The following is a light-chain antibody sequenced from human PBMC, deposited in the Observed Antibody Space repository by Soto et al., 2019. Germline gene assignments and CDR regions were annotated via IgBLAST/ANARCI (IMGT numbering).Light chain of an antibody. J-gene: IGLJ1*01. CDR1: SSDVGNYNA. CDR2: EVT. Sequence: ALTQPASVSGSPGQSITIPCTGTSSDVGNYNAVSWYQQHPGKAPKLIIYEVTNRPSGVSDRFCGSKSGNTASLTISGLQAEDEADYYCGSWTTYRPYVFATGTKVTVL. CDR3: GSWTTYRPYV. V-gene: IGLV2-14*01.